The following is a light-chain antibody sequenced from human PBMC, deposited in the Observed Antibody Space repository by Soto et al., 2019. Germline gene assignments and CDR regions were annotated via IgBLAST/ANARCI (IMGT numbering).Light chain of an antibody. CDR2: GAS. J-gene: IGKJ1*01. CDR1: QSVSNNY. CDR3: QQYGSSGT. Sequence: EIVLTQSPGTLSLSPGGRATLSCRASQSVSNNYLAWYQQQPGQAPRLLIYGASNRATGIPDRLSGSGSGTDFTLTISRLEPEDFAVYYCQQYGSSGTFGQGTKVDI. V-gene: IGKV3-20*01.